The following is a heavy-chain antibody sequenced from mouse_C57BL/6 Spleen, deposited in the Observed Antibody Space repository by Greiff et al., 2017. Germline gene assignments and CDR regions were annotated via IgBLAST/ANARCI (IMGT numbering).Heavy chain of an antibody. V-gene: IGHV1-18*01. CDR1: GYTFTDYN. CDR3: ARESYYGSRYFDY. D-gene: IGHD1-1*01. J-gene: IGHJ2*01. Sequence: VQLKESGPELVKPGASVKIPCKASGYTFTDYNMDWVKQSHGKSLEWIGDINPNNGGTIYNQKFKGKATLTVDKSSSTAYMELRSLTSEDTAVYYCARESYYGSRYFDYWGQGTTLTVSS. CDR2: INPNNGGT.